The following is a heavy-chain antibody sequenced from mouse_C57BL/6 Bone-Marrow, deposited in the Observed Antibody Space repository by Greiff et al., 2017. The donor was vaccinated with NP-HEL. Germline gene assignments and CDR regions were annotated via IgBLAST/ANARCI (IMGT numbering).Heavy chain of an antibody. V-gene: IGHV1-55*01. J-gene: IGHJ2*01. Sequence: QVQLQQPGAELVKPGASVKMSCKASGYTFTSYWITWVKQRPGQGLEWIGDIYPGSGSTNYNEKFKSKATLTVDTSSSTAYMQLSSLTSEDSAVYYSARNPFTTVVARDYWGQGTTLTVSS. CDR2: IYPGSGST. CDR3: ARNPFTTVVARDY. D-gene: IGHD1-1*01. CDR1: GYTFTSYW.